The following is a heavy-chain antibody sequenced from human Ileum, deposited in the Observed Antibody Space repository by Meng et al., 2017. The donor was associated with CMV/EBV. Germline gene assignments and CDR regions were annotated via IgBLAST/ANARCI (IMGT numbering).Heavy chain of an antibody. Sequence: LSLTCAASGFTFSSYAMSWVRQAPGKGLEWVSVIYVGGSIITYADSVKGRFTISRDDSKNTLYLQMSSLTAEDTAVYYCAKSYFGSGNYYNCPGYFDYWGQGTLVTVSS. CDR2: IYVGGSII. CDR3: AKSYFGSGNYYNCPGYFDY. CDR1: GFTFSSYA. J-gene: IGHJ4*02. D-gene: IGHD3-10*01. V-gene: IGHV3-23*03.